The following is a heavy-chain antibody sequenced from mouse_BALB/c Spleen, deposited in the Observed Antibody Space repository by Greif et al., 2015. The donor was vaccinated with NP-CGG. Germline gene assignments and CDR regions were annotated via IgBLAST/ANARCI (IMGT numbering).Heavy chain of an antibody. CDR1: GFTFSSFG. V-gene: IGHV5-17*02. CDR2: ISSGSSTI. D-gene: IGHD1-1*01. CDR3: ARSPVVATDY. Sequence: EVKLMESGGGLVQPGGSRKLSCAASGFTFSSFGMHWVRQAPEKGLEWVAYISSGSSTIYYADTVKGRFTISRDNPKNTLFLQMTSLRSEDTAMYYCARSPVVATDYWGLGTTLTVSS. J-gene: IGHJ2*01.